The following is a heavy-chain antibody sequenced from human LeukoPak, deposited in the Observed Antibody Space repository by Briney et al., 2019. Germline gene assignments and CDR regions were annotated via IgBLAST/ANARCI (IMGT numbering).Heavy chain of an antibody. Sequence: HPGGSLRLSCAASGFTFSNYGMHWARQAPGKGLEWVAFIRYDGSNTYYADSVKGRFTISRDNSRNTLSLQMDSLRAEDTAVYYCAKGKWELLRLVLDYFDYWGQGTLVTVSS. V-gene: IGHV3-30*02. CDR3: AKGKWELLRLVLDYFDY. D-gene: IGHD1-26*01. CDR1: GFTFSNYG. J-gene: IGHJ4*02. CDR2: IRYDGSNT.